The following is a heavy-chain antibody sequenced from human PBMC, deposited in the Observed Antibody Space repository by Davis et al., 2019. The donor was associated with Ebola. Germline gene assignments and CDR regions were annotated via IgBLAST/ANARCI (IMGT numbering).Heavy chain of an antibody. J-gene: IGHJ4*02. CDR2: ISYDGSNK. Sequence: PGGSLRLSCAASGFTFSSYGMHWVRQAPGKGLEWVAVISYDGSNKYYADSVKGRFTISRDNSKNSLYLQMNSLRAEDTAVYYCAHDSYWGQGTLVTVSS. CDR1: GFTFSSYG. V-gene: IGHV3-30*18. CDR3: AHDSY.